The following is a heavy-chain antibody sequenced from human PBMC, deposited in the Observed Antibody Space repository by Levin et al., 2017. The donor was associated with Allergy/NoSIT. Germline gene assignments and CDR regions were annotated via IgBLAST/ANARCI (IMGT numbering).Heavy chain of an antibody. J-gene: IGHJ4*02. Sequence: GESLKISCAASGFTFSSYGMHWVRQAPGKGLEWVAVISSDGRNKDYAESVKGRFTLSRDNSKNTLFLQMDSLRAEDTALYYCAKLRNVQQLWDPFDYWGQGTLVTVSS. V-gene: IGHV3-30*18. CDR1: GFTFSSYG. CDR3: AKLRNVQQLWDPFDY. CDR2: ISSDGRNK. D-gene: IGHD5-18*01.